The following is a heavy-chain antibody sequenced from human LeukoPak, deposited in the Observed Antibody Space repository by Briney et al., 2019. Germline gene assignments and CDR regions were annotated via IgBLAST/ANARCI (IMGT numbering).Heavy chain of an antibody. CDR2: INHSGST. CDR1: SGSFTGYY. J-gene: IGHJ5*02. D-gene: IGHD2-2*01. V-gene: IGHV4-34*01. Sequence: SETLSLTCAVYSGSFTGYYWSWIRQPPGKGLEWIGEINHSGSTNYNPSLKSRVTISVDTFKKQFSLNLSSVTAADTAVYYCARGRGLIVVVPAASNWFDPWGQGTLVTVSS. CDR3: ARGRGLIVVVPAASNWFDP.